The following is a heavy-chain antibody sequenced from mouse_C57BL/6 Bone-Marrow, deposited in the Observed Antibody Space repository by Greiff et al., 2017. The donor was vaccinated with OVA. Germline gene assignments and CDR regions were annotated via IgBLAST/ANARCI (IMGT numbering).Heavy chain of an antibody. CDR3: ARSNWLMDY. CDR1: GYTFTSYW. Sequence: QVQLKESGAELVRPGSSVKLSCKASGYTFTSYWMHWVKQRPIQGLEWIGNIDPSDSETHYNQKFKDKATLTVDKSSSTAYMQRSSLTSEDSAVYYCARSNWLMDYWGQGTSVTVSS. J-gene: IGHJ4*01. CDR2: IDPSDSET. V-gene: IGHV1-52*01. D-gene: IGHD4-1*01.